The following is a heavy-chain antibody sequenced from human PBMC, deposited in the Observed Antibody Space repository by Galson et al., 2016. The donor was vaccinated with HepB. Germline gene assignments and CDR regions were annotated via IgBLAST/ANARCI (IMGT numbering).Heavy chain of an antibody. J-gene: IGHJ4*02. D-gene: IGHD6-6*01. Sequence: SLRLSCAASGFTFSDYYMSWIRQAPGKGLEWVSYLSRSGLSIIKYADSVKGRFTISRDNAKNSVYLHMISLTPEDTAVYYCARGASGSPRLARVNFDYWGQGALVTVSS. V-gene: IGHV3-11*01. CDR1: GFTFSDYY. CDR3: ARGASGSPRLARVNFDY. CDR2: LSRSGLSII.